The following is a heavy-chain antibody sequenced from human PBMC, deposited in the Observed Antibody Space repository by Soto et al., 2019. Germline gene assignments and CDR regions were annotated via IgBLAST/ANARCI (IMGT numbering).Heavy chain of an antibody. D-gene: IGHD6-13*01. V-gene: IGHV1-69*12. Sequence: QVQLVQSGAEVKKPGSSVKVSCKASGGTFSSYASSWVRQAPGQGLECMGGIIPIFGTANYAQKCQGRVTITADESPITAYLEVSSLRSDDTAVYDCASTLDIAAETRRQYYDYYCGMDVWGQGTTVTVSS. CDR3: ASTLDIAAETRRQYYDYYCGMDV. CDR2: IIPIFGTA. CDR1: GGTFSSYA. J-gene: IGHJ6*02.